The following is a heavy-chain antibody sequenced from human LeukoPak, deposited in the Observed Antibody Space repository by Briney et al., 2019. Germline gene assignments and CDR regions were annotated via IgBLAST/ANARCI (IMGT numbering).Heavy chain of an antibody. J-gene: IGHJ4*02. D-gene: IGHD3-10*01. Sequence: PGGSLRLSCAASGFSFRSCWMHWVRQAPGKELVWVSRINGDGSTTNYADSVRGRFTISRDNAKNTLYLQMNSLRAEDTAVYYCARLSAGVARWGQGTLVTVSS. CDR3: ARLSAGVAR. V-gene: IGHV3-74*01. CDR1: GFSFRSCW. CDR2: INGDGSTT.